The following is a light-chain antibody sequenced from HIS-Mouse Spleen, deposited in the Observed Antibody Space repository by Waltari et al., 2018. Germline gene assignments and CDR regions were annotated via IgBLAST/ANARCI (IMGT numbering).Light chain of an antibody. V-gene: IGLV2-11*01. CDR2: DVS. J-gene: IGLJ1*01. CDR3: CSYAGSYTGV. Sequence: QSALTQPRSVSGSPGQSVTIPCNGTSSDVGGYHSVSWYQQHPGKAPKLMIYDVSKRPSGVPDRFSGSKSGNTASLTISGLQAEDEADYYCCSYAGSYTGVFGTGTKVTVL. CDR1: SSDVGGYHS.